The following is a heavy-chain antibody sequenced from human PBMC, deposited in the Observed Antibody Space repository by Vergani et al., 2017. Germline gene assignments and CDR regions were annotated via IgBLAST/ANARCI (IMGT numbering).Heavy chain of an antibody. CDR2: IIPIFGTP. V-gene: IGHV1-69*13. Sequence: QVQLVQSGAEVTKPGSSVKVSCKVSGGTFSSYALSWVRQAPGQGLEWMGGIIPIFGTPKYAQKFRGRVTINADESTSTAYMELSSLRSEDTAVYHCSTFDYWGQGTLVTVSS. D-gene: IGHD5/OR15-5a*01. CDR1: GGTFSSYA. CDR3: STFDY. J-gene: IGHJ4*02.